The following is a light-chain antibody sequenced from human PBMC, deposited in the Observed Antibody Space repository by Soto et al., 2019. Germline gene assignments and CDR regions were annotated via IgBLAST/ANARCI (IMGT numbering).Light chain of an antibody. J-gene: IGKJ1*01. CDR3: QQFAKSST. CDR2: RAS. Sequence: TQMTQSPSTLSASVGDSVSITCRASRDIGTWLAWFQQKPGRAPNLLIYRASTLARGVPSRFSGSGSGTEFTLTISSLQPDDFATYYCQQFAKSSTFGQGTKV. V-gene: IGKV1-5*03. CDR1: RDIGTW.